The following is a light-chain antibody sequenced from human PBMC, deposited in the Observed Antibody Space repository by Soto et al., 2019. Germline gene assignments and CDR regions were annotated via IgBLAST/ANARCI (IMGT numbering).Light chain of an antibody. J-gene: IGLJ3*02. Sequence: VVTQEASLSVSPGTTVTLTCGLSSGSVSANYYPSWYQQTPGQAPRTLIYNTNTRSSGVPDRFSGSILGNKAALTITGAQADDESDYYCVLYMGSGIWVFGGGTKVTVL. CDR1: SGSVSANYY. V-gene: IGLV8-61*01. CDR2: NTN. CDR3: VLYMGSGIWV.